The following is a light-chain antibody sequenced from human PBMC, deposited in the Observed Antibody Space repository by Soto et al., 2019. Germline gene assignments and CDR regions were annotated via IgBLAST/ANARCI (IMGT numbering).Light chain of an antibody. J-gene: IGKJ1*01. CDR1: QSISSW. CDR2: KAS. CDR3: HQYHSTPWT. Sequence: DIQMTQSPSTLSASVGDRVTITCRASQSISSWLAWYQQKPGKAPKLLIYKASTLKSGVPSRFSGSGSGTDFSLTISGLQAEDVAVYFCHQYHSTPWTFGQGTKVDI. V-gene: IGKV1-5*03.